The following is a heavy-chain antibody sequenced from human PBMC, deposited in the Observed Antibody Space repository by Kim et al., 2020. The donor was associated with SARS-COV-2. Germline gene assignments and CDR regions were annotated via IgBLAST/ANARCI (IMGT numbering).Heavy chain of an antibody. V-gene: IGHV4-39*01. CDR2: IYYSGST. J-gene: IGHJ4*02. Sequence: SETLSLTCTVSGGSISSSSYYWGWIRQPPGKGLEWIGSIYYSGSTYYNPSLKSRVNISVDTSKNQFSLKLSSVTAADTAVYYCARLPLADLGSPTFDYWGQGTPVTVSS. D-gene: IGHD3-3*02. CDR1: GGSISSSSYY. CDR3: ARLPLADLGSPTFDY.